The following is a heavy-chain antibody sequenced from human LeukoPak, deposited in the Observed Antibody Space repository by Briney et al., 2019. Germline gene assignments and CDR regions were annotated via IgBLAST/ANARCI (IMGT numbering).Heavy chain of an antibody. Sequence: SQTLSLTCTVSGGSISSGGYYWSWIRQHPGKGLEWIGYIYYSGSTYYNPSLKSRVTISVDTSKNQFSLKLSSVTAADTAVYYCASLRPLDAKYYSNYEYYYYYMDVWGKGTTVTVSS. CDR3: ASLRPLDAKYYSNYEYYYYYMDV. D-gene: IGHD4-11*01. J-gene: IGHJ6*03. CDR1: GGSISSGGYY. CDR2: IYYSGST. V-gene: IGHV4-31*03.